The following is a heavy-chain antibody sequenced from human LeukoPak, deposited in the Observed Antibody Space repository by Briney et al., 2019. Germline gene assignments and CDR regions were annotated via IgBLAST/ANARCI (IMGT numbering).Heavy chain of an antibody. CDR1: GFTFSHYP. CDR3: AKPRSSSGYDPPFGY. V-gene: IGHV3-33*06. CDR2: IWFDGTKK. J-gene: IGHJ4*02. Sequence: GGSLRLSCAASGFTFSHYPMHWVRQAPGKGLEWVALIWFDGTKKYYADSVKGRSTISRDNSKNTLFLQMNSLRAEDTAVYYCAKPRSSSGYDPPFGYWGQGTLVTVSS. D-gene: IGHD5-12*01.